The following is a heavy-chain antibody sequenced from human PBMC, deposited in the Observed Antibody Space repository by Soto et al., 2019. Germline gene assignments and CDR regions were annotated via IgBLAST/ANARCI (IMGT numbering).Heavy chain of an antibody. V-gene: IGHV3-33*01. J-gene: IGHJ4*02. Sequence: GGSLRLSCAASGFTFSSYGMHWVRQAPGKGLEWVAVIWYDGSNKYYADSVKGRFTISRDNSKNTLYLQMNSLRAEDTAVYYCARGQRHCSSTSCYAGAFDYWGQGTLVTVSS. CDR1: GFTFSSYG. D-gene: IGHD2-2*01. CDR3: ARGQRHCSSTSCYAGAFDY. CDR2: IWYDGSNK.